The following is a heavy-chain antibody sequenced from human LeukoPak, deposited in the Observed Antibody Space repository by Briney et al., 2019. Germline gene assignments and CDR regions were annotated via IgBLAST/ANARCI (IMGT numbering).Heavy chain of an antibody. V-gene: IGHV7-4-1*02. CDR1: GGTFSSYA. CDR3: AREGGSGSYFLDY. D-gene: IGHD1-26*01. Sequence: ASVEVSCKASGGTFSSYAISWVRQAPGQGLEWMGWINTNTGNPTYAQGFTGRFVFSLDTSVSTAYLQISSLKAEDTAVYYCAREGGSGSYFLDYWGQGTLVTVSS. J-gene: IGHJ4*02. CDR2: INTNTGNP.